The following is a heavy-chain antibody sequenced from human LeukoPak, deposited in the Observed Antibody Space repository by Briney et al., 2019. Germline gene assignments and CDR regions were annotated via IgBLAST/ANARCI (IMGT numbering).Heavy chain of an antibody. V-gene: IGHV1-46*01. J-gene: IGHJ5*02. D-gene: IGHD3-22*01. Sequence: ASVRVSCKASGYTFTSYYMHWVRQAPGQGLEWMGIISPSVGSTSYAQKFQGRVTMTRDMSTCTVYMELSSLRSDDTAVYYCARVGYDSSGYSMGFDPWGQGTLVTVSS. CDR1: GYTFTSYY. CDR3: ARVGYDSSGYSMGFDP. CDR2: ISPSVGST.